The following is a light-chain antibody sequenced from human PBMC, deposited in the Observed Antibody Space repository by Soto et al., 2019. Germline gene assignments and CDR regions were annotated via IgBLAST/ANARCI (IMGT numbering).Light chain of an antibody. CDR3: QQYGSSPLFT. Sequence: EIVLTHSPGTLSLSPGERATLSCRASQSVSSSYLAWYQQKPGQAPRLLIYGASSRATGIPDRFSGSGSGTDFTLAISRLETEDFAVYYCQQYGSSPLFTFGPGTKVDIK. V-gene: IGKV3-20*01. CDR1: QSVSSSY. CDR2: GAS. J-gene: IGKJ3*01.